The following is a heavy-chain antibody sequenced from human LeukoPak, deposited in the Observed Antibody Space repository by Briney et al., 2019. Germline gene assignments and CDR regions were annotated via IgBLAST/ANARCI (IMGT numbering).Heavy chain of an antibody. D-gene: IGHD3-10*01. CDR2: IYYSGST. CDR3: ARDHYGSGSLGYYYYYGMDV. Sequence: SETLSLTCTVSGGSISSGGYYWSWIRQHPGKGLEWIGYIYYSGSTYYNPSLKSRVTISVDTSKNQFSLKLSSVTAADTAVYYCARDHYGSGSLGYYYYYGMDVWGPGTTVTVSS. J-gene: IGHJ6*02. CDR1: GGSISSGGYY. V-gene: IGHV4-31*03.